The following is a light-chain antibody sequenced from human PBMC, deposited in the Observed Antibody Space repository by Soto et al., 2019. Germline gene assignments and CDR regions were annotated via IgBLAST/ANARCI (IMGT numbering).Light chain of an antibody. CDR2: GAS. Sequence: IVMTQSPATLSVSPGERSTLSCRASQSVGKYLVWYQQKPGQAPRLLIYGASSRATGIPDRFSASGSGPDFTLTISRLEPEDFAVYFCQQYGSSPLTFGGGTKVDI. CDR1: QSVGKY. V-gene: IGKV3-20*01. CDR3: QQYGSSPLT. J-gene: IGKJ4*01.